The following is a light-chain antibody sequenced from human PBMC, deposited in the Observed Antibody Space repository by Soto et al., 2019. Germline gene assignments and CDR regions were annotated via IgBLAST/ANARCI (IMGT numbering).Light chain of an antibody. CDR2: AGS. J-gene: IGKJ3*01. Sequence: DIEMTQAPSSLSASVGGTVTITCRASQSINTNLNWYQHKVGEAPKLLIYAGSSLQSGVPSRFRGSGSGTPVSLSISSLQAEDFETYYCQQSYGNLTFGPGTKVDIQ. CDR3: QQSYGNLT. CDR1: QSINTN. V-gene: IGKV1-39*01.